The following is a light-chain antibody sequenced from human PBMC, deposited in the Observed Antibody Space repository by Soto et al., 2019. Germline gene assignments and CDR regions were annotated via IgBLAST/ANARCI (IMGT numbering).Light chain of an antibody. V-gene: IGKV3-20*01. Sequence: EIVLTQSPGTLSLSPGERATLSCRASQSVSSGYLAWYQQTPGHAPRLLIFAASSMATDVPDRFSGSGSWTDFTLPISRLEPEDFAVYYCHPYGSSPPYTFGQGTKLEIK. CDR1: QSVSSGY. CDR3: HPYGSSPPYT. J-gene: IGKJ2*01. CDR2: AAS.